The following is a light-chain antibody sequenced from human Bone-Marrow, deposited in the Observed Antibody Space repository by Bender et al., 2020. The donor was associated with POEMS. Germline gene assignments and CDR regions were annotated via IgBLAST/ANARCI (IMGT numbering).Light chain of an antibody. CDR2: EVT. J-gene: IGLJ3*02. Sequence: QSALTQPASVSGSPGQSITISCTGTSSDVGGYNHVSWYQQHPGKAPKTIIYEVTKRPSGVSNRFSGSKSGNTASLTISGLQAEDEADFYCCSYADNSVWVFGGGTKLTVL. V-gene: IGLV2-23*02. CDR1: SSDVGGYNH. CDR3: CSYADNSVWV.